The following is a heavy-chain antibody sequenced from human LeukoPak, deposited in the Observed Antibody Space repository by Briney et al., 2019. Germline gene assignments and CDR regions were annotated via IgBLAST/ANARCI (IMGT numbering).Heavy chain of an antibody. D-gene: IGHD5/OR15-5a*01. CDR1: GFTFRNYD. CDR3: VRGGIQVSGIDAFDI. Sequence: GGSLRLSYAASGFTFRNYDMHWVRHFPGRGLEWVSAIGIADDTHYPDSVKGRFTISRENAKNSLYLQMNSLRDGDTAVYYCVRGGIQVSGIDAFDIWGQGTMVTVSS. V-gene: IGHV3-13*01. J-gene: IGHJ3*02. CDR2: IGIADDT.